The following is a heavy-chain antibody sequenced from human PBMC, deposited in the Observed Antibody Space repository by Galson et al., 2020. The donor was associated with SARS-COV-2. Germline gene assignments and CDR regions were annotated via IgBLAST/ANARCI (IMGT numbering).Heavy chain of an antibody. D-gene: IGHD1-26*01. Sequence: GGSLRLSCAASGFTVSSNYMSWVRQAPGKGLEWVSVIYSGGSTYYADSVKGRFTISRDNSKNTLYLQMNSLRAEDTAVYYCARVVGYEWELLGFDYWGQGTLVTVSS. CDR2: IYSGGST. V-gene: IGHV3-66*01. CDR3: ARVVGYEWELLGFDY. J-gene: IGHJ4*02. CDR1: GFTVSSNY.